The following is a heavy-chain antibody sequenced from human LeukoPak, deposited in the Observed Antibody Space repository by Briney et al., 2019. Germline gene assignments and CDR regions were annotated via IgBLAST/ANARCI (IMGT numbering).Heavy chain of an antibody. V-gene: IGHV3-30*18. D-gene: IGHD2-2*01. CDR1: GFTLSSYG. Sequence: GGSLRLSCAASGFTLSSYGMHWVRQAPGKGLEWVASISYDGSNKYYVDSVKGRFTISRDNSKNTLYLQMNSLRAEDTAVYYCAKDLLCSSTSCYGSGYFDSWGQGTLVTVSS. CDR3: AKDLLCSSTSCYGSGYFDS. J-gene: IGHJ4*02. CDR2: ISYDGSNK.